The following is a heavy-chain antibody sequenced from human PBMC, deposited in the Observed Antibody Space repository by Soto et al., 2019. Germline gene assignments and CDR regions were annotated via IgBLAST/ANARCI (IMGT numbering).Heavy chain of an antibody. J-gene: IGHJ4*02. D-gene: IGHD3-10*01. CDR1: GYTFTSYY. V-gene: IGHV1-46*01. CDR2: INPSGGST. Sequence: ASVKVSCKASGYTFTSYYMHWVRQAPGQGLEWMGIINPSGGSTSYAQKFQGRVTMTRDTSTSTVYMELSSLRSEDTAVYYCARDRAHPFYGSGSYADYWGQGTLVTVSS. CDR3: ARDRAHPFYGSGSYADY.